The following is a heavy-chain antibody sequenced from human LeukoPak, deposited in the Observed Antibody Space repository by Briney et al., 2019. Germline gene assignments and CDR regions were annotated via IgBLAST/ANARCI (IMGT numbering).Heavy chain of an antibody. J-gene: IGHJ4*02. V-gene: IGHV1-8*01. Sequence: ASVKVSCKASGYTFTSYDINWVRQATGQGLEWMGWMNPNSGNTGYAQKFQGRVTMTRNTSISTAYMELSSLRSEDTAVYYCARGTLLYGDYFDWGQGTLVTVSS. D-gene: IGHD4-17*01. CDR3: ARGTLLYGDYFD. CDR1: GYTFTSYD. CDR2: MNPNSGNT.